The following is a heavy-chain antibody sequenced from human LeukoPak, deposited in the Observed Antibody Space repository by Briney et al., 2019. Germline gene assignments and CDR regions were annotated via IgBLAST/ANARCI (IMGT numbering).Heavy chain of an antibody. D-gene: IGHD3-10*01. CDR2: INPSGGST. J-gene: IGHJ6*03. Sequence: ASVKVSCKASGYTFTSYYMHWVRQAPGQGLEWMGIINPSGGSTSYAQKFQGRVTMTRDMSTSTVYMELSSLRSEDTAVYYCARMVITMVRGVIRTNYYYYYMDVWGKGTTVTISS. CDR3: ARMVITMVRGVIRTNYYYYYMDV. CDR1: GYTFTSYY. V-gene: IGHV1-46*01.